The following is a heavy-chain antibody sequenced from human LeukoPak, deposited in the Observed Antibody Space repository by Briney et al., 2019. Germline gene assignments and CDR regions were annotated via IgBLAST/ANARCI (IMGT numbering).Heavy chain of an antibody. Sequence: PGGSLRLSCAASGFTFSSYSMNWVRQAPGKGLEWVSSISSSSSYIYYADSVKGRFTISRDNAKNSLYLQMNSLRAEDTAVYYCARGQTGYSSSWSIYRGQGTLVTVSS. D-gene: IGHD6-13*01. J-gene: IGHJ4*02. CDR3: ARGQTGYSSSWSIY. V-gene: IGHV3-21*01. CDR1: GFTFSSYS. CDR2: ISSSSSYI.